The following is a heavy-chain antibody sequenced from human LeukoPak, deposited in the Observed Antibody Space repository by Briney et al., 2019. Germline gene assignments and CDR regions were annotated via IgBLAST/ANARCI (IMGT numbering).Heavy chain of an antibody. J-gene: IGHJ4*02. V-gene: IGHV3-66*04. Sequence: GGSLRPSCAALGLSVTSNYISGVRQAPGEGLEWVSFIYSGDTTYYADSVKGRFTISRDNSNYTQYLQMNSLRAEDTAKDYCARRGYGNYAPFDYWGQGTLVTVSS. CDR2: IYSGDTT. CDR1: GLSVTSNY. CDR3: ARRGYGNYAPFDY. D-gene: IGHD4-11*01.